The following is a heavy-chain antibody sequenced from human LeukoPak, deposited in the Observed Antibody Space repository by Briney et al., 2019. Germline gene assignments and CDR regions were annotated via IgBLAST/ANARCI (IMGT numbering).Heavy chain of an antibody. D-gene: IGHD4-11*01. CDR3: ARVKSNYGGYYFDY. Sequence: ASVKVSCKASGYTFTSYAMNWVRQAPGQGLEWMGGIIPIFGTANYAQKFQGRVTITADKSTSTAYMELSSLRSEDTAVYYCARVKSNYGGYYFDYWGQGTLVTVSS. J-gene: IGHJ4*02. CDR2: IIPIFGTA. V-gene: IGHV1-69*06. CDR1: GYTFTSYA.